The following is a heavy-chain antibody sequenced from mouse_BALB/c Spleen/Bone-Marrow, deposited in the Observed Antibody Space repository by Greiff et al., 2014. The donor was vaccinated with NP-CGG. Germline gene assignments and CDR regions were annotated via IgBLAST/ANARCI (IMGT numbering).Heavy chain of an antibody. CDR2: INPSNGRT. J-gene: IGHJ4*01. V-gene: IGHV1S81*02. Sequence: QVQLQQSGAELVKPGASVKLSCKASGYTFTSYWMHWVKQRPGQGLEWIGEINPSNGRTNYNEKSKSKATLTVDKSSSTAYMQLSSLTSEDSAVYYCAREDILYAMDYWGQGTSVTVSS. CDR1: GYTFTSYW. CDR3: AREDILYAMDY.